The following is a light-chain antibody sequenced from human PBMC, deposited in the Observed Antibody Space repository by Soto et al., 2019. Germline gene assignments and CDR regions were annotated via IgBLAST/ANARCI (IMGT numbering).Light chain of an antibody. V-gene: IGLV2-14*01. Sequence: QSALTQPASVSGSPGQSITISCTGTSSDVGDYNYVSWYQQHPGKAPKLMIFDVSNRPSGVSNRFSGSKSGNTASLTNSGLQAEDEADYYCSSYTSSSTRVFGTGTKLTVL. CDR1: SSDVGDYNY. CDR3: SSYTSSSTRV. CDR2: DVS. J-gene: IGLJ1*01.